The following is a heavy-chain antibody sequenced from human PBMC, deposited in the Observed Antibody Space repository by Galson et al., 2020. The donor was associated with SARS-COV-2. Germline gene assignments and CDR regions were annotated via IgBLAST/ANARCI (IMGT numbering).Heavy chain of an antibody. CDR3: ARGDMGNDYFDY. V-gene: IGHV3-74*01. J-gene: IGHJ4*02. D-gene: IGHD7-27*01. CDR1: GFTFSSYW. CDR2: IYSEGSST. Sequence: GGSLRLSCAASGFTFSSYWMHWVRQAPGKGLVWVSRIYSEGSSTSYADSVKGRFTISGDNAKNTLYLQMNSLRAEDTAVYYCARGDMGNDYFDYWGQATLVTVAS.